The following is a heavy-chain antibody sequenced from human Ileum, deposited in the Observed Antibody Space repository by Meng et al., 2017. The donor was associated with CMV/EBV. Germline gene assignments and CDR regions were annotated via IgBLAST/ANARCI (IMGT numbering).Heavy chain of an antibody. CDR2: INPNTGNP. V-gene: IGHV7-4-1*02. CDR1: GYTFTRYN. Sequence: SCQASGYTFTRYNINWVRQAPGQWLEWMGYINPNTGNPTYVQGFTGRFVFSLDTSVSTAYLQISSLKAEDTAVYSCATGSVAADGKGYWGQGTLVTVS. CDR3: ATGSVAADGKGY. J-gene: IGHJ4*02. D-gene: IGHD6-13*01.